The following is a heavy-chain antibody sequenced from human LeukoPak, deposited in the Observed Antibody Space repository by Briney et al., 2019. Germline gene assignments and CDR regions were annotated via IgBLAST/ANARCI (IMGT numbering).Heavy chain of an antibody. D-gene: IGHD1-26*01. V-gene: IGHV1-46*01. J-gene: IGHJ4*02. CDR3: ARDIPPRGLGALSLTYYFDY. Sequence: ASVKVSCKASGYTFTSYYMHWVRQAPGQGLEWMGIINPSGGSTSYAQKFQGRVTMTRDTSTSTVYMELSSVTAADTAVYYCARDIPPRGLGALSLTYYFDYWGQGTLVTVSS. CDR1: GYTFTSYY. CDR2: INPSGGST.